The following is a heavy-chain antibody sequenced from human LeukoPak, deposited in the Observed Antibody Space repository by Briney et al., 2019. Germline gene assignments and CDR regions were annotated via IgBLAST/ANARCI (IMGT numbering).Heavy chain of an antibody. CDR1: GFTVSHNY. CDR2: IYSGGST. Sequence: PGGSLRLSCAAAGFTVSHNYMSWVRQAPGKGLEWVSVIYSGGSTNYADSVKGRFTISRDNSKNTLYLQMNSLRAEDTAVYYCAGRFGTRDYFAYWGQGTLVTVSS. V-gene: IGHV3-66*01. J-gene: IGHJ4*02. CDR3: AGRFGTRDYFAY. D-gene: IGHD3-16*01.